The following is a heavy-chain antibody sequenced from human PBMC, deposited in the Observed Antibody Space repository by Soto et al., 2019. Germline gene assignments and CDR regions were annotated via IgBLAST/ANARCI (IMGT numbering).Heavy chain of an antibody. D-gene: IGHD3-3*01. J-gene: IGHJ4*02. CDR1: GFTFSSYA. Sequence: GGSLRLSCAASGFTFSSYAMNWVRQAPGKGLEWVSGISGGGNTYYADSVQGRFTISRDNSKNTLYLQMNSLRAEDTAVYYCARMGGVVKRSSFPYWGQGTLVTVSS. CDR2: ISGGGNT. V-gene: IGHV3-23*01. CDR3: ARMGGVVKRSSFPY.